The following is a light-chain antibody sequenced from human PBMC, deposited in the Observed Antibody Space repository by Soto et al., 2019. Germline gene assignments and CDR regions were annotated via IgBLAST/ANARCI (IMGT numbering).Light chain of an antibody. CDR2: GAS. CDR1: ENINRQ. Sequence: DIQMTQSPSSLSASVGDRVTITCRASENINRQLNWYQQQPGKAPKLLIYGASSLQNGVPSRFRGGGSGTDFTLIITNLQPEDFATYYCQQSYTALSITFGQGTRLEIK. J-gene: IGKJ5*01. CDR3: QQSYTALSIT. V-gene: IGKV1-39*01.